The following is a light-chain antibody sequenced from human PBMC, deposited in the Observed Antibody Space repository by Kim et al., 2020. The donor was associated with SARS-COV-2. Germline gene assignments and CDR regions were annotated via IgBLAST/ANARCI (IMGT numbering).Light chain of an antibody. Sequence: DIQVTQSPSSVSASVGDRVTITCQASQDIRRWLAWYRQKPGKAPELLIYGASSLQSGVPSRFSGSGSGTDFTLSISNLQPEDFATYYCQQAYSFPPRFGRGTRLEIK. V-gene: IGKV1-12*01. CDR1: QDIRRW. CDR3: QQAYSFPPR. J-gene: IGKJ5*01. CDR2: GAS.